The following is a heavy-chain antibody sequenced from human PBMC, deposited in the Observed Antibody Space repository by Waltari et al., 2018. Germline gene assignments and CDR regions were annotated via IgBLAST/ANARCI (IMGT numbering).Heavy chain of an antibody. D-gene: IGHD1-1*01. CDR2: MKEVGGQK. Sequence: EVPLVESGGGRVQPGGSLPLPFAASGFAFSPYWSNWVRQAPGKGLEWVASMKEVGGQKYYVDSVKGRFTISKDNAKNSLYLHMNSLGAEDTGLYFCARGYNNGCDYWGQGTLVTVSS. CDR3: ARGYNNGCDY. V-gene: IGHV3-7*04. J-gene: IGHJ4*02. CDR1: GFAFSPYW.